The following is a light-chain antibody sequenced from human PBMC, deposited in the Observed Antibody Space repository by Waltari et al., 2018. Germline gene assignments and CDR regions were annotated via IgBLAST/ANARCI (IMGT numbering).Light chain of an antibody. J-gene: IGKJ4*01. CDR3: QRYNNWPLT. CDR2: GGS. Sequence: EIVLTQSPVTLSVSPGERATLSCRARQSVSSHLAWYQQKPGQAPRPLIYGGSTRATGVPARFSGSGFGTEFTLTISSLQSEDFAVYYCQRYNNWPLTFGGGTKVEIK. CDR1: QSVSSH. V-gene: IGKV3-15*01.